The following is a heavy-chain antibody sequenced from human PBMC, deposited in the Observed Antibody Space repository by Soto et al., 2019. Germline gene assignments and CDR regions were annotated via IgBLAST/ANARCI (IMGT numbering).Heavy chain of an antibody. D-gene: IGHD6-13*01. CDR2: ISGSGDST. J-gene: IGHJ4*02. Sequence: GGSLRLSCAASGFTFSTYAMSGVRHAPGKGLEWVSAISGSGDSTYYADSVKGRFTISRDNSRNTLYLQMNSLRVEDTALYYCAKSYPQHLLRNYFGIWGQGTLVTVSS. CDR3: AKSYPQHLLRNYFGI. CDR1: GFTFSTYA. V-gene: IGHV3-23*01.